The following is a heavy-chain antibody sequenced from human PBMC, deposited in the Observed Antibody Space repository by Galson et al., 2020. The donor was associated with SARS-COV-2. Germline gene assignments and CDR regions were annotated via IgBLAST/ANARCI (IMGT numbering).Heavy chain of an antibody. J-gene: IGHJ3*02. CDR3: ARPASSRSWSFEALDI. V-gene: IGHV3-21*01. D-gene: IGHD6-13*01. Sequence: GESLKISCAASGFTFSSYNMHWVRQAPGMGLEWVSSTSGSSAYKYYADSVKGRCTVSRDNARNSLFLQMNSLRGDDTAVYYCARPASSRSWSFEALDIWGLGTMVTVSS. CDR1: GFTFSSYN. CDR2: TSGSSAYK.